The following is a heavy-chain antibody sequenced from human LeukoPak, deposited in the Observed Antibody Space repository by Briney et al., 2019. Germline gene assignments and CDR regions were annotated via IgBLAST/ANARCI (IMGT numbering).Heavy chain of an antibody. CDR2: VYYCGGT. CDR1: GTSVSSSSYS. J-gene: IGHJ5*02. D-gene: IGHD3-16*01. V-gene: IGHV4-39*07. CDR3: AREVMGYQHMNWFDP. Sequence: SETLSLTCIVSGTSVSSSSYSWGWIRQLPGKGLEWIGNVYYCGGTYYNPSLKSRVSLSVDTSKNHLSLRLSSVTAADTAVYYCAREVMGYQHMNWFDPWGQGALVIVSS.